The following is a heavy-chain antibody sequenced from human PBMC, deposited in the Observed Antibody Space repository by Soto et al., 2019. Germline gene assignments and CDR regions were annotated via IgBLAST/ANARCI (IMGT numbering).Heavy chain of an antibody. J-gene: IGHJ6*02. V-gene: IGHV1-58*01. CDR1: GFTFTSSA. Sequence: SSVKVSCKSSGFTFTSSAVQCVRQARVQLLEWIGWIVVGSGNTNYAQKFQERVTITRDMSTSTAYMELSSLRSEDTAVYYCARANSSSWSNYYYGMDVWGQGTTVTVSS. CDR3: ARANSSSWSNYYYGMDV. D-gene: IGHD6-13*01. CDR2: IVVGSGNT.